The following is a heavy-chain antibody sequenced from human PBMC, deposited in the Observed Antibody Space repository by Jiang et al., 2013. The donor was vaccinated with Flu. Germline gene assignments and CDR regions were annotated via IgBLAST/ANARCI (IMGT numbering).Heavy chain of an antibody. CDR3: ASTSWSGKTVD. CDR1: GGSISSYY. Sequence: GPGLVKPSETLSLTCTVSGGSISSYYWSWIRQPPGKGLEWIGYIYYSGSTNYNPSLKSRVTISVDTSKNQFSLKLSSVTAADTAVYYCASTSWSGKTVDWGQGTLVTVSS. D-gene: IGHD3-10*01. V-gene: IGHV4-59*01. CDR2: IYYSGST. J-gene: IGHJ4*02.